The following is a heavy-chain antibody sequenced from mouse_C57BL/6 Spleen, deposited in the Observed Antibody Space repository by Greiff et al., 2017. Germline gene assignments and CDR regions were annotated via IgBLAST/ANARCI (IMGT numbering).Heavy chain of an antibody. CDR1: GYTFTSYW. CDR3: ARWLRPNYWYFDV. CDR2: IDPSDSYT. V-gene: IGHV1-59*01. D-gene: IGHD2-2*01. J-gene: IGHJ1*03. Sequence: QVQLQQPGAELVRPGTSVKLSCKASGYTFTSYWMHWVKQRPGQGLEWIGVIDPSDSYTNYNQKFKGKATLTVDTSSSTAYMQLSSLTSEDSAVXYCARWLRPNYWYFDVWGTGTTVTVSS.